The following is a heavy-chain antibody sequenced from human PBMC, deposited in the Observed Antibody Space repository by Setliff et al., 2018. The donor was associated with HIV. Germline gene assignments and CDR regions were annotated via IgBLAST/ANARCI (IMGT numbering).Heavy chain of an antibody. J-gene: IGHJ5*02. CDR2: INHGGDT. Sequence: PSETLSLTCAVYGASISGYYWSWIRQTPGKGLEWIGEINHGGDTNYNPSLKSRVTISVDTSNNQFSLNLNSVTAADTAIYYCARQPGDYGDNWFDPWGRGTLVTVSS. V-gene: IGHV4-34*01. D-gene: IGHD4-17*01. CDR3: ARQPGDYGDNWFDP. CDR1: GASISGYY.